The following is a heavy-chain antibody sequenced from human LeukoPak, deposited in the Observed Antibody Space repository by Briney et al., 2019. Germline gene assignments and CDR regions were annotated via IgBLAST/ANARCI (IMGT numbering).Heavy chain of an antibody. V-gene: IGHV5-51*01. CDR1: GYTFTSYW. CDR2: IYPGDSDT. CDR3: ARRLGLGDPPDF. Sequence: GESLKISCETSGYTFTSYWIDWVRQMPGKGLEWMGIIYPGDSDTRYSPSFQGQVNISVDKSISTAYLQWSSLKASDTAMYYCARRLGLGDPPDFWGQGTLVTVSS. D-gene: IGHD3-10*01. J-gene: IGHJ4*02.